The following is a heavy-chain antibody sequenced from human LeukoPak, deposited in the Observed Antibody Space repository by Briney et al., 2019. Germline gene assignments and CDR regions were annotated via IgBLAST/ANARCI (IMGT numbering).Heavy chain of an antibody. CDR1: GFTFSNYA. CDR2: IRFDGSHK. V-gene: IGHV3-30*03. CDR3: TRSAYCTGGTCYSKTFDY. J-gene: IGHJ4*02. D-gene: IGHD2-15*01. Sequence: PGGSLRLSCAASGFTFSNYAMHWVRQAPGKEPEWVALIRFDGSHKYYADSVKGRFTISRDNSRDTLSLQMSSLRAEDTAVYYCTRSAYCTGGTCYSKTFDYWGQGTLVTVSS.